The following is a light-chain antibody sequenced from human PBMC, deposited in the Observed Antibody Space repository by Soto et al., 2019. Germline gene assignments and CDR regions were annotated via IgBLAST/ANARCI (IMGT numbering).Light chain of an antibody. V-gene: IGLV2-14*01. CDR2: DVS. Sequence: QSALTQPASVSGSPGQSITISCTGTSSDVGGFTYVSWYQQHPGKAPKLMIYDVSNRPSGVSNRFSGSKSGNTASLTISGLQAEDEADYYCSSYTTSSPLVLGTGTKVTV. J-gene: IGLJ1*01. CDR3: SSYTTSSPLV. CDR1: SSDVGGFTY.